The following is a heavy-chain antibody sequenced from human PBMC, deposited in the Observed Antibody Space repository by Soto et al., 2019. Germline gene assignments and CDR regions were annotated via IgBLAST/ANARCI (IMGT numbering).Heavy chain of an antibody. V-gene: IGHV1-2*04. CDR3: ARRLRGGPLADWYFDL. D-gene: IGHD4-17*01. Sequence: QVQLVQSGAEVKKPGASVKVSCKASGYTFTGYYMHWVRQAPGQGLEWMGWINPNSGGTNYAQKFQGWVTMTRDTSVSTAYREVGRVSSDDTAVYHCARRLRGGPLADWYFDLWGRGNLVTVSS. CDR2: INPNSGGT. J-gene: IGHJ2*01. CDR1: GYTFTGYY.